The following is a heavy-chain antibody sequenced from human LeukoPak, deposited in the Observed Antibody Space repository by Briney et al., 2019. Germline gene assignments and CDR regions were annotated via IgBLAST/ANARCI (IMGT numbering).Heavy chain of an antibody. CDR2: ISWDGGST. D-gene: IGHD6-19*01. CDR1: GFTFDDYT. Sequence: GGSLRLSCAASGFTFDDYTMPWVRQAPGKGLEWVSLISWDGGSTYYADSVKGRFTISRDNAKNSLYLQMNSLRAEDTAVYYCARFDPGIAVAGTPWGQGTLVTVSS. V-gene: IGHV3-43*01. J-gene: IGHJ5*02. CDR3: ARFDPGIAVAGTP.